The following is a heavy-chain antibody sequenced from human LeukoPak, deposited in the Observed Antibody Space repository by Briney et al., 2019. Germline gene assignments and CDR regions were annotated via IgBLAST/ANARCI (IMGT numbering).Heavy chain of an antibody. V-gene: IGHV1-8*01. CDR1: GYTFTSYD. D-gene: IGHD3-10*01. Sequence: GASVKVSCKASGYTFTSYDINWVRQATGQGLEWMGWMNPNSGNTGYAQKFQGRVTMTRNTSISTAYMELSSLRSEDTAVYYCARSHRGYYYGSGSIDAFDIWGQGTMVTVSS. CDR3: ARSHRGYYYGSGSIDAFDI. J-gene: IGHJ3*02. CDR2: MNPNSGNT.